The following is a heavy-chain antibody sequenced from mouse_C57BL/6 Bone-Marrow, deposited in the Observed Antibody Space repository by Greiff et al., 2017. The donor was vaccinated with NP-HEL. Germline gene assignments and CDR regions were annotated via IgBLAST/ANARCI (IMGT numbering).Heavy chain of an antibody. CDR2: IYPGDGDT. Sequence: VKLQESGAELVKPGASVKISCKASGYAFSSYWMNWVKQRPGKGLEWIGQIYPGDGDTNYNGKFKGKATLTADKSSSTAYMQLSSLASEDSAVYFCAREGYYGSSYVYWYFDVWGTGTTVTVSS. CDR1: GYAFSSYW. D-gene: IGHD1-1*01. V-gene: IGHV1-80*01. CDR3: AREGYYGSSYVYWYFDV. J-gene: IGHJ1*03.